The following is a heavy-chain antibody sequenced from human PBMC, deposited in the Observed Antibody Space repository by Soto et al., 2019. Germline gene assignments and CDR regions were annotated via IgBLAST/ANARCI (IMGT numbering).Heavy chain of an antibody. J-gene: IGHJ6*02. Sequence: SETLSLTCAVYGGSFSGYYWSWIRQPPGKGLEWIGEINHSGSTNYNPSIKSRVTISVDTSKNQFSLKLSSVTAADTAVYYCARGFGYSYGYYYYGMDVWGQGTTVTVSS. CDR2: INHSGST. D-gene: IGHD5-18*01. CDR3: ARGFGYSYGYYYYGMDV. CDR1: GGSFSGYY. V-gene: IGHV4-34*01.